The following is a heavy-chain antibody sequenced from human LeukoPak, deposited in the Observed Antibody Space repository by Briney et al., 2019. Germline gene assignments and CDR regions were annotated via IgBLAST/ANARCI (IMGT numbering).Heavy chain of an antibody. D-gene: IGHD1-1*01. V-gene: IGHV3-23*01. CDR3: ARGQELDDGVFDS. Sequence: GGSLRLSCAASGFTFSNFAMSWVRQAPGKGLEWVSAISGSGHNTYYADSVKGRFTISRDNSKNTVYLQMNILRVEDTAIYYCARGQELDDGVFDSWGQGTLVTVSA. CDR2: ISGSGHNT. CDR1: GFTFSNFA. J-gene: IGHJ4*02.